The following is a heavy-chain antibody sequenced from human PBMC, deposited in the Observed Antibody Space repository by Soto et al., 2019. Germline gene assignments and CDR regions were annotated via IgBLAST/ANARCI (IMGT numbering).Heavy chain of an antibody. CDR2: ISYDGSNK. D-gene: IGHD4-17*01. Sequence: QVQLVESGGGVVQPGRSLRLSCAASGFTFSSYGMHWVRQAPGKGLEWVAVISYDGSNKYYADSVKGRFTISRDNSKNTLYLQMNSLRAEDTAVYYCAKATEKYYGCNYNWFDPWGQGTLVTVSS. CDR3: AKATEKYYGCNYNWFDP. CDR1: GFTFSSYG. V-gene: IGHV3-30*18. J-gene: IGHJ5*02.